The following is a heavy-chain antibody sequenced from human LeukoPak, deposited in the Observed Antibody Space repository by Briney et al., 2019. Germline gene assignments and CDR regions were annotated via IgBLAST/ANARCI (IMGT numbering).Heavy chain of an antibody. J-gene: IGHJ4*02. CDR3: ARSGGDRGCYYFDY. CDR1: GGSSSRYY. CDR2: IYTSGST. Sequence: PPETLCLTCTVSGGSSSRYYWSWIRQPAGKGLEWIGRIYTSGSTDYNPSLKSRVTMSVDTSKNQFSLKLTSMTAADTAVYYCARSGGDRGCYYFDYWGQGTLVTVSS. D-gene: IGHD1-14*01. V-gene: IGHV4-4*07.